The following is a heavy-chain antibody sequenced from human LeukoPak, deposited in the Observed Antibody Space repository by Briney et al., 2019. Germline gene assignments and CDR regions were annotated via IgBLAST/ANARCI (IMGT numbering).Heavy chain of an antibody. Sequence: PSETLSLTCTVSGGSISSYYWSWLRQPPGKGLEWIGYIYYSGSTNYNPSLKSRVTISVDTSKNQFSLKLSSVTAADTAVYYCARGSGWYTHWGQGTLVTVSS. CDR1: GGSISSYY. CDR3: ARGSGWYTH. V-gene: IGHV4-59*01. J-gene: IGHJ4*02. D-gene: IGHD6-19*01. CDR2: IYYSGST.